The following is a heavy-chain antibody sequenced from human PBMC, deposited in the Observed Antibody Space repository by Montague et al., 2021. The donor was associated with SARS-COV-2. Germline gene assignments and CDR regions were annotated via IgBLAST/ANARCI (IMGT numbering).Heavy chain of an antibody. Sequence: SETLSLTCTVSGSSITSYYWSWIRQAPGKGLEWIAYIYSSGSASYNPSLRSRVTMSVDKSMNQFSLRLNSVTAADTTVYYCARVFRGQRLAFDFWGQGALVIVSS. CDR2: IYSSGSA. CDR3: ARVFRGQRLAFDF. V-gene: IGHV4-59*12. D-gene: IGHD6-25*01. J-gene: IGHJ4*02. CDR1: GSSITSYY.